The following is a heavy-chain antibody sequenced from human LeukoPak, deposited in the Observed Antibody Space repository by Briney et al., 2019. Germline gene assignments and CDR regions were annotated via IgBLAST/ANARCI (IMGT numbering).Heavy chain of an antibody. Sequence: EASVKVSCKASGYTFTSYDINWVRQATGQGLEWMGWMNPNSGNTGYAQKIQGRVTMTRNTSISTAYMELSSLRSEDTAVYYCARGSSSWDFDYWGQGTLVTVSS. D-gene: IGHD6-13*01. V-gene: IGHV1-8*01. CDR2: MNPNSGNT. CDR3: ARGSSSWDFDY. CDR1: GYTFTSYD. J-gene: IGHJ4*02.